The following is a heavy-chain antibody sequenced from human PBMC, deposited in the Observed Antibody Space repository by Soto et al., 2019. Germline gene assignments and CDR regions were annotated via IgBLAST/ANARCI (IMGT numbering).Heavy chain of an antibody. V-gene: IGHV4-59*01. D-gene: IGHD4-17*01. CDR3: ARDDTTGLFDF. CDR2: ISHTGRT. Sequence: SETLSLTCSVSTGSMRTYYWTWIRQSPGKGLEWIGQISHTGRTKYNPSLESRVTISVDTSRKQFYLKLTSVNAADTDLYYCARDDTTGLFDFWGQGTLVTVSS. J-gene: IGHJ4*02. CDR1: TGSMRTYY.